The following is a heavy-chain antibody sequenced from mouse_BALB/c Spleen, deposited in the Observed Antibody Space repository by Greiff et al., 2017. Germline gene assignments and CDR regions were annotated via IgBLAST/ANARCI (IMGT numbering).Heavy chain of an antibody. CDR1: GYTFTSYW. D-gene: IGHD3-3*01. Sequence: VQLQQSGAELVKPGASVKMSCKASGYTFTSYWMHWVKQRPGQGLEWIGVIDPSDSYTSYNQKFKGKATLTVDKSSSTAYMQLSSLTSEDSAVYYCARGGGLDYWGQGTTLTVSS. CDR3: ARGGGLDY. V-gene: IGHV1-69*02. J-gene: IGHJ2*01. CDR2: IDPSDSYT.